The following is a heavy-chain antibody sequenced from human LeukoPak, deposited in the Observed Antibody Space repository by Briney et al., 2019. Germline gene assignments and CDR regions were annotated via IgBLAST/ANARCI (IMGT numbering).Heavy chain of an antibody. CDR3: ATEGHYAWFDP. CDR1: GYTFTGYY. D-gene: IGHD4-17*01. CDR2: FDPEDGET. Sequence: GASVKVSCKASGYTFTGYYMHWVRQAPGKGLEWMGGFDPEDGETIYAQKFQGRVTMTEDTSTDTAYMELSSLRSEDTAVYYCATEGHYAWFDPWGQGTLVTVSS. J-gene: IGHJ5*02. V-gene: IGHV1-24*01.